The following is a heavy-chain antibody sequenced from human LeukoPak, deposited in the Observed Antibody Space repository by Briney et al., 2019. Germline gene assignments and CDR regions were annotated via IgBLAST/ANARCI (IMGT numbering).Heavy chain of an antibody. CDR3: ARRKQLVRTRSYYYYMDV. Sequence: GASVKVSCKASGYTFTSYDINWVRQATGQGLEWMGWMNPNSGNTGYAQKFQGRVTITRNTSISTAYMGLSSLRSEDTAVYYCARRKQLVRTRSYYYYMDVWGKGTTVTVSS. CDR1: GYTFTSYD. J-gene: IGHJ6*03. D-gene: IGHD6-6*01. V-gene: IGHV1-8*03. CDR2: MNPNSGNT.